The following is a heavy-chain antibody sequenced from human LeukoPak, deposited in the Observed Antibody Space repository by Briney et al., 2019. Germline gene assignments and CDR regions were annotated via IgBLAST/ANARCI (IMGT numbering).Heavy chain of an antibody. CDR3: ARETRGSGSPGMDV. CDR2: IYYSGST. V-gene: IGHV4-30-4*08. Sequence: SQTLSLTCTVSGGSISSGYYCWSWIRQPPGTGLEWIAYIYYSGSTYYNPSLKSRVTISVDTSKNQFSLKLSSVTAADTAVYYCARETRGSGSPGMDVWGKGTTVTVSS. CDR1: GGSISSGYYC. J-gene: IGHJ6*04. D-gene: IGHD3-10*01.